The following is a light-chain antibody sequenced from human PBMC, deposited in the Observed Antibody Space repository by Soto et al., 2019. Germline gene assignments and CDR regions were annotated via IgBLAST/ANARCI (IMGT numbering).Light chain of an antibody. CDR2: GAS. V-gene: IGKV3D-15*01. J-gene: IGKJ4*01. CDR1: QNISRS. Sequence: EIVMTQSPVTLSVSPGERATLSCRASQNISRSLAWYQQKPGQGPSLLIYGASTRATAIPARFSGSGSGTDFTLTVSSLQPEDFAVYYCQHDYNLLTFGGGTKVDIK. CDR3: QHDYNLLT.